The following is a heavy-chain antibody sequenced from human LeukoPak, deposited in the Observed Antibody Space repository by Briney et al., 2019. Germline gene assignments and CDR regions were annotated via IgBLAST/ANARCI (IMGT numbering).Heavy chain of an antibody. D-gene: IGHD3-9*01. CDR3: ARDRRYFDWQTFDP. V-gene: IGHV4-61*02. J-gene: IGHJ5*02. CDR2: IYTSGST. CDR1: GGSISSGTYY. Sequence: SETLSLTCTVSGGSISSGTYYWSWIRQPAGKGLEWIGRIYTSGSTNYNPSLKSRVTMSVDTSKNQFSLKLSSVTAADTAVYYCARDRRYFDWQTFDPWGQGTLVTVSS.